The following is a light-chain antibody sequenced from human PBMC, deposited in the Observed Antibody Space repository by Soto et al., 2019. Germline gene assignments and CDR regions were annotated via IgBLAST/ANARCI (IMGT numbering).Light chain of an antibody. V-gene: IGKV3-15*01. Sequence: EIVMEPSPATLSVSPWERSTLCCRASQSVSSNLAWYQQKPGQAPSLLIYGASTRATGTPARFSGSGSRTECTLTISRLQSEDVSVYYCQQYIRSSLTFGGGTKVDIK. CDR2: GAS. CDR1: QSVSSN. CDR3: QQYIRSSLT. J-gene: IGKJ4*01.